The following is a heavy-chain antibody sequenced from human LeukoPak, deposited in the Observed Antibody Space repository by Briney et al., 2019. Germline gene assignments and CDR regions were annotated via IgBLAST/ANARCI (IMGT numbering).Heavy chain of an antibody. D-gene: IGHD6-19*01. J-gene: IGHJ4*02. V-gene: IGHV3-21*01. Sequence: PGGSLRLSCAASGFTFSSYDMNWVRQAPGKGLEWVSSISSSSNYIHYADSVKGRFTISRDNAKNSLCLQMNSLRAEDTAVYFCARGTLGAWGWWGQGTLVTVSS. CDR1: GFTFSSYD. CDR2: ISSSSNYI. CDR3: ARGTLGAWGW.